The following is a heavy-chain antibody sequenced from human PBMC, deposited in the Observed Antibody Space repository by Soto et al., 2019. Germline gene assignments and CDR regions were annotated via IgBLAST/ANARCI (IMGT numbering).Heavy chain of an antibody. CDR3: ARGGPGSWYYFDP. V-gene: IGHV4-39*01. CDR2: IYYNGNT. D-gene: IGHD6-13*01. CDR1: GGSISSSSYY. J-gene: IGHJ5*02. Sequence: SETLSLTCTVSGGSISSSSYYWGWIRQPPGKGLEWIASIYYNGNTYYNPSLKSRVTISVDTSKNQFSLKLSSVTAADTAVYYCARGGPGSWYYFDPWGQGTLVTVSS.